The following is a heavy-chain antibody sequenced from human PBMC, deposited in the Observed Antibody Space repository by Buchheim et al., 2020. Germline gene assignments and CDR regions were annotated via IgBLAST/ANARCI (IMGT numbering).Heavy chain of an antibody. CDR3: ARFFYYGSGTYYNPYSYNGMDV. CDR2: ISSSSSTT. V-gene: IGHV3-48*01. CDR1: GFTFSSYS. Sequence: EVQLVESGGGLVQPGGSLRLSCAASGFTFSSYSMNWVRQAPGKGLEWVSYISSSSSTTYYADSVKGRFTISRDNAKKSLYLQMNSLRADDTAVYYCARFFYYGSGTYYNPYSYNGMDVWGQGTT. J-gene: IGHJ6*02. D-gene: IGHD3-10*01.